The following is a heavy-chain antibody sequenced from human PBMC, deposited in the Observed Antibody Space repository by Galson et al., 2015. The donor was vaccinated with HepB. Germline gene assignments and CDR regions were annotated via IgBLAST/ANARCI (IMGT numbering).Heavy chain of an antibody. V-gene: IGHV5-51*03. CDR3: ARGGATRPDY. Sequence: QSGAEVKKPGDSLRISCRVSGYTFANYWIAWVRQKPGEGLEWMGIIYPGDSDTRYSPSFQGQVTISADKSISTAYLQWSSLKASDTAMYYCARGGATRPDYWGQGTLVTVSS. CDR1: GYTFANYW. J-gene: IGHJ4*02. D-gene: IGHD5-24*01. CDR2: IYPGDSDT.